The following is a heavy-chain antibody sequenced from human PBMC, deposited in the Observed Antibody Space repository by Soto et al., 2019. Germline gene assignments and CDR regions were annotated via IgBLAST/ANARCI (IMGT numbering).Heavy chain of an antibody. D-gene: IGHD3-22*01. CDR3: ARVDDSSGYLRPFDY. J-gene: IGHJ4*02. CDR1: GGTFSSYA. CDR2: IIPIFGTA. V-gene: IGHV1-69*13. Sequence: SVKVSCKASGGTFSSYAISWVRQAPGQGLEWMGGIIPIFGTANYAQKFQGRVTITADESTSTAYMELSSLRSEDTAVYYCARVDDSSGYLRPFDYWGQGTLVTVSS.